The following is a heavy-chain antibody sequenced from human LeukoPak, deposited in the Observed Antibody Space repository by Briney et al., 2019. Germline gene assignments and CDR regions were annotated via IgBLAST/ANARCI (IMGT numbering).Heavy chain of an antibody. J-gene: IGHJ1*01. Sequence: PGGSLRLSCAASGLTFSNAWMSWVRQAPGKGLEWVGRIKSKTDGGTTDYAAPVKGRLTISRDDSKNTLYLQMNSLKTEDTAVYYCTTTLYCSSSSCYRYFQHWGQGTLVTVSS. CDR3: TTTLYCSSSSCYRYFQH. CDR2: IKSKTDGGTT. V-gene: IGHV3-15*01. D-gene: IGHD2-2*01. CDR1: GLTFSNAW.